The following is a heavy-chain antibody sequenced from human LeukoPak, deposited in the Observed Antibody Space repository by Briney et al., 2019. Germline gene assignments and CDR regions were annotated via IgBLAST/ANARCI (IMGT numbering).Heavy chain of an antibody. CDR1: GYTFTSYD. Sequence: ASVKVSCKASGYTFTSYDINWVRQATGQGLEWMGWMNPNSGNTGYAQKFQGRVTMTRNTSISTAYMELSSLRPEDTAVYYCARSYGDGDAFDIWGQGTMVTVSS. J-gene: IGHJ3*02. CDR3: ARSYGDGDAFDI. D-gene: IGHD4-17*01. CDR2: MNPNSGNT. V-gene: IGHV1-8*01.